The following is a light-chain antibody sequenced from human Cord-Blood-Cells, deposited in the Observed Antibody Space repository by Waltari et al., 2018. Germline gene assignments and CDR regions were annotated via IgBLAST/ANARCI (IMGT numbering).Light chain of an antibody. CDR3: CSYAGSYTWV. CDR2: DVS. J-gene: IGLJ3*02. Sequence: QSALTQPRSVYGSPGQSVTISCTGTSCDVGGYNDVSWYHQHPGKAPKLMIYDVSKRPSGVPDRFSGSKSGNTASLTISGLQAEDEADYYCCSYAGSYTWVFGGGTKLTVL. CDR1: SCDVGGYND. V-gene: IGLV2-11*01.